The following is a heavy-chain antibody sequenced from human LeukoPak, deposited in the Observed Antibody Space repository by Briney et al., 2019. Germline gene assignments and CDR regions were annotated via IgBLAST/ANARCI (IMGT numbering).Heavy chain of an antibody. Sequence: GGSLTLTCAASGFTFSSYALSWVRQAPGKGLEWVSAISGSGGSTYYADSVKGRFTISRDNSNNTLYLQMNGLRAEDTAEYYCAKSYSGYDGHWGQGTLVTVSS. CDR1: GFTFSSYA. V-gene: IGHV3-23*01. D-gene: IGHD5-12*01. J-gene: IGHJ4*02. CDR2: ISGSGGST. CDR3: AKSYSGYDGH.